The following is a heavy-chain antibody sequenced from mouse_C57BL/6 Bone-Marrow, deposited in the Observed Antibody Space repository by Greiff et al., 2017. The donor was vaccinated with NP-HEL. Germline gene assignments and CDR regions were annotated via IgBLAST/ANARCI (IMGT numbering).Heavy chain of an antibody. CDR3: ARQSYGSSYYYAMDY. Sequence: EVMLVESGGDLVKPGGSLKLSCAASGFTFSSYGMSWVRQTPDKRLEWVATISSGGSYTYYPDSVKGRFTISRDNAKNTLYLQMSSLKSEDTAMYYCARQSYGSSYYYAMDYWGQGTSVTVSS. CDR1: GFTFSSYG. J-gene: IGHJ4*01. V-gene: IGHV5-6*01. D-gene: IGHD1-1*01. CDR2: ISSGGSYT.